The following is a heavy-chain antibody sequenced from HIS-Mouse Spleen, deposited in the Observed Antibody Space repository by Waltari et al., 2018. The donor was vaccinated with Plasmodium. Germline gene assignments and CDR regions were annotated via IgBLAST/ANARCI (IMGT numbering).Heavy chain of an antibody. J-gene: IGHJ4*02. Sequence: ITLKESGPTLVKPTQTLTLTCTFSGFSLSTSGVGVGWIRQPPGKALEWLALIYWDDDKRYSHSLKSRLTITKDTSKNQVVLTMTNMDPVDTATYYCAHRPDCSSTSCYGGFDYWGQGTLVTVSS. V-gene: IGHV2-5*02. CDR2: IYWDDDK. D-gene: IGHD2-2*01. CDR1: GFSLSTSGVG. CDR3: AHRPDCSSTSCYGGFDY.